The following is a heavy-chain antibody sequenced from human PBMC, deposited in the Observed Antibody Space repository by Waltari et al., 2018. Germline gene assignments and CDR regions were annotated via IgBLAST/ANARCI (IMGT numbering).Heavy chain of an antibody. J-gene: IGHJ4*02. V-gene: IGHV4-38-2*01. CDR1: GYSISSGYY. CDR3: ARVDYDSSGYADY. CDR2: IYHSGST. Sequence: QVQLQESGPGLVKPSETLSLTCAVSGYSISSGYYWGWIRQPPGKGLEWIGSIYHSGSTYYNPSHKRRFTISVDTSKNQFSLKLSSVTAADTAVYYGARVDYDSSGYADYWGQGTLVTVSS. D-gene: IGHD3-22*01.